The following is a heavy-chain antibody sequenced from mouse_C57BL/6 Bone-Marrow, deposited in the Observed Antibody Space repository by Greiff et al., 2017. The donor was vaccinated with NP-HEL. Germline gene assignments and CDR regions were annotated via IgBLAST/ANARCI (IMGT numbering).Heavy chain of an antibody. V-gene: IGHV1-82*01. Sequence: VQLQQSGPELVKPGASLKLSCKASGYAFTSSWMDWVKQRPGQGLEWIGRIYPGDGDTNYNRKFKGKATLTADKSSSTAYMQLSSLTSEDSAVYLCAREAFWFADWGKAALVT. CDR3: AREAFWFAD. CDR2: IYPGDGDT. CDR1: GYAFTSSW. J-gene: IGHJ3*01.